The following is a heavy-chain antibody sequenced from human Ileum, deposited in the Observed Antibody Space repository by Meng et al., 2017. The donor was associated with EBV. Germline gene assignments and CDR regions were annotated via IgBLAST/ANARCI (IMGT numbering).Heavy chain of an antibody. Sequence: QLCSARVFTPSRSRPLTGVVYGVSFSKSYLHWIRQPPGKGLEWMGEISEDETTKSNPSLKNRVTISLVTSNNQFSLNLNSVTAAVTALYYCARYGTFGATSFYFFDPWGQGTLVTVSS. J-gene: IGHJ5*02. V-gene: IGHV4-34*02. D-gene: IGHD4-23*01. CDR2: ISEDETT. CDR3: ARYGTFGATSFYFFDP. CDR1: GVSFSKSY.